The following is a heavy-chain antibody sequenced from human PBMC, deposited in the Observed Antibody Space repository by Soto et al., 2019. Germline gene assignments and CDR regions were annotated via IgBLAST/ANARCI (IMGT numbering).Heavy chain of an antibody. V-gene: IGHV3-9*01. CDR3: AKDPAPHYYYYYMDV. Sequence: GGSLRLSCAASGFTFDDYAMHWVRQAPGKGLEWVSGISWNSGSIGYADSVKGRFTISRDNAKNSLYLQMNSLRAEDTALYYCAKDPAPHYYYYYMDVWGKGTTVTVSS. CDR2: ISWNSGSI. J-gene: IGHJ6*03. CDR1: GFTFDDYA.